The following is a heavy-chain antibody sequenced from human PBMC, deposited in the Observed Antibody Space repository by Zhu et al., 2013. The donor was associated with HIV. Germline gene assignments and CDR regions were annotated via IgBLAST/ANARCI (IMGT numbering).Heavy chain of an antibody. CDR2: IIPMLGTP. CDR1: GGTLNSYA. D-gene: IGHD2-21*02. Sequence: QVQLVQSGAEVKKPGSSVKVSCKTSGGTLNSYAISWVRQAPGQGLEWMGGIIPMLGTPNYAQPFIGRLTIDADKSTNTAHMELRGLTLDDTAIYYCARDGGTAATLYVFQSWGPGTLVTVS. V-gene: IGHV1-69*06. J-gene: IGHJ4*02. CDR3: ARDGGTAATLYVFQS.